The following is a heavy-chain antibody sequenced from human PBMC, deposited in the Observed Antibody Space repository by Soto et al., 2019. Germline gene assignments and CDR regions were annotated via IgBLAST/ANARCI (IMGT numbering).Heavy chain of an antibody. CDR3: ARGVDDFWSVLGY. V-gene: IGHV3-30-3*01. CDR2: ISYDGSNK. CDR1: GFTFSSYA. D-gene: IGHD3-3*01. Sequence: GGSLRLSCAASGFTFSSYAMHWVRQAPGKGLEWVAVISYDGSNKYYADSVKGRFTISRDNSKNTLYPQMNSLRAEDTAVYYCARGVDDFWSVLGYWGQGTLVTVSS. J-gene: IGHJ4*02.